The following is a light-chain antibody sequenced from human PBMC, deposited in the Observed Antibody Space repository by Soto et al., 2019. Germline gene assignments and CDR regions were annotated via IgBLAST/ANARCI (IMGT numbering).Light chain of an antibody. CDR2: DAS. CDR3: QQYENLPT. J-gene: IGKJ5*01. Sequence: DIQMTQSPSSLSASVGYIVTISCQASQNINNYLNWYQQKPGRAPKLLIYDASNLEAGVPSRFRGSGSGTDFTFTISRLQPEDIATYYCQQYENLPTFGQGTRLEIK. V-gene: IGKV1-33*01. CDR1: QNINNY.